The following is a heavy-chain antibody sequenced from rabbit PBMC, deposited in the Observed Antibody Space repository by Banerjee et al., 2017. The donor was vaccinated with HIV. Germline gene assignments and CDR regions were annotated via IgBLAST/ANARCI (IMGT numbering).Heavy chain of an antibody. Sequence: QEQLVESGGDLVKPGASLTLTCKASGLDFSSSYWICWVRQAPGKGLEWIACIYVGSSGSTYYASWAKGRFTISKTSSTTVTLQMTSLTAADTATYFCASSSGGYLYFNLWGPGTLVTVS. D-gene: IGHD1-1*01. CDR2: IYVGSSGST. J-gene: IGHJ4*01. CDR3: ASSSGGYLYFNL. CDR1: GLDFSSSYW. V-gene: IGHV1S45*01.